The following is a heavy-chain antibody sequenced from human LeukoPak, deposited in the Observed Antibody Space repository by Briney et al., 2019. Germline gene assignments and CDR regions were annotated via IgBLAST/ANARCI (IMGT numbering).Heavy chain of an antibody. V-gene: IGHV3-48*03. Sequence: GGSLRLSCAASGFTFSSYEMNWVRQAPGKGLEWVSYISSSGSTIYYTDSVKGRFTISRDNAKNSLYLQMNSLRAEDTAVYYCARGSSSGWYFDYWGQGTRVTVSS. CDR3: ARGSSSGWYFDY. CDR2: ISSSGSTI. CDR1: GFTFSSYE. D-gene: IGHD6-19*01. J-gene: IGHJ4*02.